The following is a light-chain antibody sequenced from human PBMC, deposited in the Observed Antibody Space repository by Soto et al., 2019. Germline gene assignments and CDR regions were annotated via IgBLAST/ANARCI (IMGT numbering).Light chain of an antibody. J-gene: IGLJ2*01. Sequence: QSALTQSPSASGSPGQSVTISCTGTSSDVGGYNFVSWYQHHPGKAPKLMIFEVSNRPSGVSNRFSGSKSGNTASLTISGLQAEDEADYYCSSYTSSSTLVVFGGGTKLTVL. CDR1: SSDVGGYNF. V-gene: IGLV2-14*01. CDR2: EVS. CDR3: SSYTSSSTLVV.